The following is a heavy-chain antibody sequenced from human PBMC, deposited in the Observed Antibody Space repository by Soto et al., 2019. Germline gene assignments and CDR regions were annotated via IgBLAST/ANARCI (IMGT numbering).Heavy chain of an antibody. J-gene: IGHJ6*02. CDR3: ARVGDIVVVEPDRGGMDV. Sequence: QVHLVQSGAEVKKPGSSVKVSCKASGGTFSSYAISWVRQAPGQGLEWLGGITPIFGVANYAQKFQGRVTITADQSTSTAYLELSSLRSEDTAVYYCARVGDIVVVEPDRGGMDVWGQGTMVTVSS. V-gene: IGHV1-69*17. D-gene: IGHD2-15*01. CDR2: ITPIFGVA. CDR1: GGTFSSYA.